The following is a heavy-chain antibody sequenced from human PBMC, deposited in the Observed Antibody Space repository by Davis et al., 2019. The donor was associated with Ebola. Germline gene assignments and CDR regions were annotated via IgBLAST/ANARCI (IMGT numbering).Heavy chain of an antibody. D-gene: IGHD3-22*01. CDR1: GGSFSGYY. CDR2: INHSGST. J-gene: IGHJ3*02. V-gene: IGHV4-34*01. CDR3: ARGRYYHSSGDLRVLDAFDI. Sequence: PSETLSLTCAVYGGSFSGYYWNWIRQPPGKGLEWIGEINHSGSTNYNPSLKSRVTISLDTSNNQFSLKLSSVTAADTTVYYCARGRYYHSSGDLRVLDAFDIWSQGTKVTVSS.